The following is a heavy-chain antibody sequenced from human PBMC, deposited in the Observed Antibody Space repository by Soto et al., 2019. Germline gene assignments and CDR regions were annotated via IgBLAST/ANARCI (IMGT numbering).Heavy chain of an antibody. D-gene: IGHD2-21*02. CDR2: FDPEDGET. J-gene: IGHJ5*02. Sequence: ASVKVSCKVSGYTLTELSMHWVRQAPGKGLEWMGGFDPEDGETIYAQKFQGRVTMTEDTSTDTAYMELSSLRSEDTAVYYCATDVSPGGNSWGWFDPWGQGTLVTVS. CDR3: ATDVSPGGNSWGWFDP. CDR1: GYTLTELS. V-gene: IGHV1-24*01.